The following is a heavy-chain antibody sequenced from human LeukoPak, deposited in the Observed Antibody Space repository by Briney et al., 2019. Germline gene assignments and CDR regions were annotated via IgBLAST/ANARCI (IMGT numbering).Heavy chain of an antibody. Sequence: SETLSLTCTVSGGSISSYYWSWIRQPAGKGLEWIGRIYTSGSTNYNPSLKSRVTMSVDTSKNQFSLKLSSVTAADTAVYYCARDRSIGDYDSSGYYTPYWYFDLWGRGTLVTVSS. D-gene: IGHD3-22*01. CDR1: GGSISSYY. J-gene: IGHJ2*01. CDR3: ARDRSIGDYDSSGYYTPYWYFDL. V-gene: IGHV4-4*07. CDR2: IYTSGST.